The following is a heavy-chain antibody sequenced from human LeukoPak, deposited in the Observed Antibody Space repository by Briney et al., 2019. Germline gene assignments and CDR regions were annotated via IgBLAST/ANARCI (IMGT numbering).Heavy chain of an antibody. D-gene: IGHD1-26*01. J-gene: IGHJ5*02. V-gene: IGHV4-4*02. CDR2: IYHSGST. CDR3: ARAVGATLTNWFDP. CDR1: GGSISSNHW. Sequence: SGTLSLTCAVSGGSISSNHWWSWVRQPPGKGLEWIGEIYHSGSTNYNPSLKSRVTISVDTSKNQFSLKLSSVTAADTAVYYCARAVGATLTNWFDPWGQGTLVTVSS.